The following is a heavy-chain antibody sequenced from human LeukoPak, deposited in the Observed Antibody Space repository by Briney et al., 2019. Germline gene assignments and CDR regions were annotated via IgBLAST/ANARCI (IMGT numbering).Heavy chain of an antibody. CDR1: GFPFNAYA. CDR2: ISSNSANT. D-gene: IGHD3-16*01. J-gene: IGHJ4*02. Sequence: PGGSLRLSCAASGFPFNAYAMTWVRLAPGKGLEWVSGISSNSANTYYADSVRGRFTISRDNPRNTVYLQMNSLRAEDTALYYCAKDLGTLYNWGQGTLVTVSS. CDR3: AKDLGTLYN. V-gene: IGHV3-23*01.